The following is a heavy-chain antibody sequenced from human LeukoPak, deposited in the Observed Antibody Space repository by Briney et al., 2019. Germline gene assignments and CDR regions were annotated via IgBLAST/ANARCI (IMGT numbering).Heavy chain of an antibody. CDR3: AGDLSGGYSTDY. V-gene: IGHV3-30*04. J-gene: IGHJ4*02. D-gene: IGHD1-26*01. Sequence: GGSLRLSCVASGFTFSSHAIHWVRQAPGKGLDWVAYISHDGSYKYFADSVRGRFTISRDNSKDTLYLQMNSLRGEDTALYYCAGDLSGGYSTDYWGQGALVTVSS. CDR1: GFTFSSHA. CDR2: ISHDGSYK.